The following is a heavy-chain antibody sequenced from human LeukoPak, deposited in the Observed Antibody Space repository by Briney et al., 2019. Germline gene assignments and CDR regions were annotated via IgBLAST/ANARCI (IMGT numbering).Heavy chain of an antibody. J-gene: IGHJ4*02. Sequence: PGGSLRLSCAASGFTFSSYNVNWVRQAQGKGLEWVSSITTGNSFLYFADSVKGRFTISRDHANNSLYLQMSSLRVEDTAVYYCTRDLEYWGQGVLVTVSS. CDR1: GFTFSSYN. V-gene: IGHV3-21*01. CDR3: TRDLEY. CDR2: ITTGNSFL.